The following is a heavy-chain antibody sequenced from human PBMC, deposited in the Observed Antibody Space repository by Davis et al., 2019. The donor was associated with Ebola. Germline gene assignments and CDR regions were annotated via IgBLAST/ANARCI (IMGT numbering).Heavy chain of an antibody. CDR2: INPSGGST. J-gene: IGHJ5*02. D-gene: IGHD4-17*01. CDR1: GYTFTSYY. CDR3: ARDYGDYGFDP. Sequence: AASVKVSCKASGYTFTSYYMHWVRQAPGQGLEWMGIINPSGGSTSYAQKFQGRVTMTRDTSTSTAYMELSSLRSEDTAVYYCARDYGDYGFDPWGQGTLVTVSS. V-gene: IGHV1-46*01.